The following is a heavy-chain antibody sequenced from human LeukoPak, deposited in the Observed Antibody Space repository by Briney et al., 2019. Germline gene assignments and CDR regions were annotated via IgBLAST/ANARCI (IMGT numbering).Heavy chain of an antibody. CDR3: ARDRAWASDI. Sequence: GGSPRLSCAASGFTFSDAWMSWVRQAPGKGLEWVSYISGSGRTIDYADSVRGRFTISRDNAKDSLYLQMNSLRDEDTAVYYCARDRAWASDIWGQGTMVTVSS. V-gene: IGHV3-11*04. CDR1: GFTFSDAW. CDR2: ISGSGRTI. D-gene: IGHD3-10*01. J-gene: IGHJ3*02.